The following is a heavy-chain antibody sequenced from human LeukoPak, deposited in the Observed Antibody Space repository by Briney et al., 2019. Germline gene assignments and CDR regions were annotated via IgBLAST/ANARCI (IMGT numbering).Heavy chain of an antibody. D-gene: IGHD6-13*01. Sequence: PGGSLRLSCAASGFGFSSYGMHWVRQAPGKGLEWVAVISYDGSKIYYSDSVKGRFTISRDNSRNTVHLQMNSLRAEDTAVYYCAKDLYSSSWPRYYFDYWGQGTLVTVSS. J-gene: IGHJ4*02. V-gene: IGHV3-30*18. CDR2: ISYDGSKI. CDR3: AKDLYSSSWPRYYFDY. CDR1: GFGFSSYG.